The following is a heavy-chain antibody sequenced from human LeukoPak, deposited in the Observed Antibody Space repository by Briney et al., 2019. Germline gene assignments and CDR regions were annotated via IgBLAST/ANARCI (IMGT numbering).Heavy chain of an antibody. J-gene: IGHJ3*02. D-gene: IGHD6-19*01. CDR3: ARDLRYSSGWYKAFDM. Sequence: GGSLRLSCAASGFTFNTYTMNWVRQAPGKGLEWVSSISSTSTYFYYADSVKGRFTISRDNAKNSLFLQMNSLRAEDTAVYYCARDLRYSSGWYKAFDMWGRGTMVTVSS. CDR2: ISSTSTYF. V-gene: IGHV3-21*01. CDR1: GFTFNTYT.